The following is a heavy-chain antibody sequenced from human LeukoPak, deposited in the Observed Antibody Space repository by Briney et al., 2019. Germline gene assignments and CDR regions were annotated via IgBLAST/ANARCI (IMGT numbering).Heavy chain of an antibody. D-gene: IGHD3-10*01. V-gene: IGHV4-34*01. CDR3: ARVLRLASGRPFDY. CDR2: INHSKTT. J-gene: IGHJ4*02. Sequence: TPSGTLSLTCGVYDGSLSGYYWSWIRQPPGKGLEWIGEINHSKTTNYNPSLKSRVTISVDMSKNHLSLQLTSLTAADTAMYYCARVLRLASGRPFDYWGQGTLVTVSS. CDR1: DGSLSGYY.